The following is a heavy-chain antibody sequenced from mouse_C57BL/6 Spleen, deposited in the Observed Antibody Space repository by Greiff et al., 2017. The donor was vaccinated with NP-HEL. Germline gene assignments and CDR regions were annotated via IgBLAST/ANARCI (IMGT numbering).Heavy chain of an antibody. D-gene: IGHD2-2*01. CDR2: IYPGDGDT. CDR3: ARGGGYDGSYYFDY. J-gene: IGHJ2*01. V-gene: IGHV1-80*01. CDR1: GYAFSSYW. Sequence: QVQLQQSGAELVKPGASVKISCKASGYAFSSYWMNWVKQRPGKGLEWIGQIYPGDGDTNYNGKFKGKATLTADKSSSTAYMQLSSLTSEDSAVYFCARGGGYDGSYYFDYWGQGTTLTVSS.